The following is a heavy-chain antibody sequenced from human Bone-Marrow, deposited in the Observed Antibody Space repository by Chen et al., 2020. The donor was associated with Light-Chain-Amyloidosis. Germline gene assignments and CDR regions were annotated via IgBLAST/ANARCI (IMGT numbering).Heavy chain of an antibody. Sequence: QVQLVQSGAEVKKPGASVKVSCKASGYTFTSYYMHWVRQAPGQGLEWMGIINPSGGSTSYAQKFQGRVTMTRDTSTSTVHMELSSLRSEDTAVYYCARGGGSTIRRGGPDYWGQGTLVTVSS. CDR1: GYTFTSYY. CDR2: INPSGGST. V-gene: IGHV1-46*01. J-gene: IGHJ4*02. CDR3: ARGGGSTIRRGGPDY. D-gene: IGHD5-12*01.